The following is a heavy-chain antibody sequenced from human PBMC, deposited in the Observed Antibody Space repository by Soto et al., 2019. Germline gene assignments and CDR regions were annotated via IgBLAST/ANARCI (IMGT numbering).Heavy chain of an antibody. V-gene: IGHV1-2*02. D-gene: IGHD2-2*01. CDR2: INPNSGGK. Sequence: ASVKVSCKPSGYTFNGYYMHWVRQAPGQGLEWMGWINPNSGGKNYAQKFPGRVTMTRDTSISTAYMELSRLRSHDTAVYYCARADIVVVPAAMEYYYYYRMDVWGQGTTVTVSS. CDR1: GYTFNGYY. CDR3: ARADIVVVPAAMEYYYYYRMDV. J-gene: IGHJ6*02.